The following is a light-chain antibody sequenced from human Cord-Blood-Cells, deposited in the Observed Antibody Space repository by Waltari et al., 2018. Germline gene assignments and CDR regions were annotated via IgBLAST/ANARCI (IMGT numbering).Light chain of an antibody. CDR1: QSISSY. CDR3: QQSYSTPLT. Sequence: DIQMTQSPSSLSASVGDIVTITCRASQSISSYLNWYQQKPGKAPKLLIYAASSLQSGVPSRFSGSGSGTDFTPTISSLQPEDFATYYCQQSYSTPLTFGGGTKVEIK. J-gene: IGKJ4*01. CDR2: AAS. V-gene: IGKV1-39*01.